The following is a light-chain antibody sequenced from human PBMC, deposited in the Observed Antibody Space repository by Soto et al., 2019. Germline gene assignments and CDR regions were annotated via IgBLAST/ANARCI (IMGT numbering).Light chain of an antibody. V-gene: IGLV2-14*01. CDR3: SSYTTISTYV. CDR2: DVR. J-gene: IGLJ1*01. CDR1: SRDVGGYNY. Sequence: QSALTQPASVSGSPGQSITISCTGTSRDVGGYNYVSWYQQRPGKAPKLMIYDVRNRPSGVSNRFSGSKSVNTASLTISGLQAEDEADYYCSSYTTISTYVFGTGTKVTVL.